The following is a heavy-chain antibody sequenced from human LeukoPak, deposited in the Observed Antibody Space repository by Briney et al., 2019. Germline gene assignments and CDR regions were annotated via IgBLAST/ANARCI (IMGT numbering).Heavy chain of an antibody. D-gene: IGHD6-19*01. Sequence: ASVKVSCKASGYTFTSYYMHWVRQAPGQGLEWMGIINPSGGSTSYAQKFQGRVTMTRDTSTSTVYMELSSLRSEDTAVYYCARGGWRYSSGWYYFDYWGQGTLVTVSS. CDR3: ARGGWRYSSGWYYFDY. CDR2: INPSGGST. V-gene: IGHV1-46*01. J-gene: IGHJ4*02. CDR1: GYTFTSYY.